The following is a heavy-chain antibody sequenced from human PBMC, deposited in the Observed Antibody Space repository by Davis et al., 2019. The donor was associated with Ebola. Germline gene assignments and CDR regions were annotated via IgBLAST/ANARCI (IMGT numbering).Heavy chain of an antibody. D-gene: IGHD3-22*01. J-gene: IGHJ3*02. CDR3: ARDETYYDKAFDI. CDR1: GFTFSSYW. CDR2: IKQDGSEK. Sequence: GESLKISCAASGFTFSSYWMSWVRQAPGKGLEWVANIKQDGSEKYYVDSVKGRFTISRDNAKNSLYLQMNSLRAEDTAVYYCARDETYYDKAFDIWGQGTMVTVSS. V-gene: IGHV3-7*01.